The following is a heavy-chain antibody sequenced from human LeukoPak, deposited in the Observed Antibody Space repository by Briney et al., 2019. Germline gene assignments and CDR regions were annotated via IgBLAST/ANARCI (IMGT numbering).Heavy chain of an antibody. CDR3: ASHSSSWYDYYFDY. V-gene: IGHV1-69*04. D-gene: IGHD6-13*01. CDR2: IIPILGIA. CDR1: GGTFSSYA. Sequence: SVKVSCKASGGTFSSYAISWVRQAPGQGLEWMGRIIPILGIANYAQKFQGRVTITTDESTSTAYMELSSLRSEDTAVYYCASHSSSWYDYYFDYWGQGTLVTVSS. J-gene: IGHJ4*02.